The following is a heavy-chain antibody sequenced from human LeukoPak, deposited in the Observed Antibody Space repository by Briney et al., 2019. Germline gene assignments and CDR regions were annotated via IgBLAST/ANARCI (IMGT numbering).Heavy chain of an antibody. J-gene: IGHJ3*02. D-gene: IGHD6-19*01. V-gene: IGHV3-30*03. CDR3: ASSPAWLEDAFDI. CDR1: GFTFSSYG. Sequence: GGSLRLSCAASGFTFSSYGMHWVRQAPGKGLEWVAVISYDGSNKYYADSVKGRFTISRDNSKNTLYLQMNSLRAEDTAVYYCASSPAWLEDAFDIWGQGTMVTVSS. CDR2: ISYDGSNK.